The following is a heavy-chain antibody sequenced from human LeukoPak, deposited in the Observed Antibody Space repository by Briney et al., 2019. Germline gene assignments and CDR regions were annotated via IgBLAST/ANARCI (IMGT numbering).Heavy chain of an antibody. CDR1: GGSISSYY. CDR3: ARERVYNWFDP. Sequence: SETLSLTCTVSGGSISSYYWGWIRQPPRKGQEWIGSIYYSGSTYYNPSLKSRVTISVDTSKNQFSLKLSSVTAADTAVYYCARERVYNWFDPWGQGNLVTVSS. J-gene: IGHJ5*02. V-gene: IGHV4-39*07. CDR2: IYYSGST.